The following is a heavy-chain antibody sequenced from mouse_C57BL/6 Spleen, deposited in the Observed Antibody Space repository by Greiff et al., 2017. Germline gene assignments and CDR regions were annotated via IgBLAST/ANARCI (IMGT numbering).Heavy chain of an antibody. Sequence: QFQLQQPGAELVRPGTSVQLSCKASGYTFTSYWMEWVKQRPGHGLEWIGNIYPSYSVTHYNQKFKDKATLTVNQASSTAYMQLSSLTSTDASDYYYARGNGNYDHRGQGITLTVSS. CDR2: IYPSYSVT. CDR1: GYTFTSYW. CDR3: ARGNGNYDH. J-gene: IGHJ2*01. V-gene: IGHV1-61*01. D-gene: IGHD2-1*01.